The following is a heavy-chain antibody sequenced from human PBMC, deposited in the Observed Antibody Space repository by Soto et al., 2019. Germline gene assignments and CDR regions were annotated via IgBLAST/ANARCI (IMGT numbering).Heavy chain of an antibody. CDR3: ARGTRGLYHTDY. CDR1: GFIFSSDW. Sequence: EVQLVESGGGLVQPGGSLRLSCAASGFIFSSDWMHWVRQAAGKGLEWVSRINMDGSSTNYADSVNGRFTISRDNANNMLYLQMDSLRAEDTAVYYCARGTRGLYHTDYWGQGALVTVYS. V-gene: IGHV3-74*01. CDR2: INMDGSST. J-gene: IGHJ4*02. D-gene: IGHD1-26*01.